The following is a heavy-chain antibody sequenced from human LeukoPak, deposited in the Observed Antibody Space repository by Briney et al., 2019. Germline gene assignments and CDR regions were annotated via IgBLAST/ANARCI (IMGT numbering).Heavy chain of an antibody. J-gene: IGHJ6*02. CDR3: ARDSVVRGVHYGMDV. CDR2: IGPAGDT. Sequence: TGGSLRLSCTASGFTFSSYDMHWVRQPTGKGLEWVSAIGPAGDTYYPGSVKGRFTISRENAKNFLYLQMNNLRAGDTAVYYCARDSVVRGVHYGMDVWGQGTTVTVSS. CDR1: GFTFSSYD. D-gene: IGHD3-10*01. V-gene: IGHV3-13*01.